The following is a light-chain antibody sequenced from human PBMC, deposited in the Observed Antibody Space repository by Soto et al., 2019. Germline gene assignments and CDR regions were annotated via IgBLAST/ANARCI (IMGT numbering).Light chain of an antibody. CDR3: QQYGSSPPIT. Sequence: EIVFTHSPGTLSLSPGERATLSGRASQSVSSSYLAWYQQKPGQAPRLLIYGASNRATGIPDRFSGSGSGTDFTLTISRLEPEDFAVYYCQQYGSSPPITFGRGTRLEIK. CDR1: QSVSSSY. J-gene: IGKJ5*01. CDR2: GAS. V-gene: IGKV3-20*01.